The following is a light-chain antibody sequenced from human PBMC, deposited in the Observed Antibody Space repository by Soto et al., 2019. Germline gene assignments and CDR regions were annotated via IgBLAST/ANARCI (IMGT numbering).Light chain of an antibody. CDR3: QQYGSSHLT. V-gene: IGKV3-20*01. CDR1: QSVSSSY. CDR2: GAS. J-gene: IGKJ4*01. Sequence: EIVLTQSPGTLSLSPGERATLSCRASQSVSSSYLAWYQQKPGQAPRLLIYGASSSDTGIPDRFSGSGSGTDFTLTISRLEPEDFAVYYCQQYGSSHLTFGGGTKVEIK.